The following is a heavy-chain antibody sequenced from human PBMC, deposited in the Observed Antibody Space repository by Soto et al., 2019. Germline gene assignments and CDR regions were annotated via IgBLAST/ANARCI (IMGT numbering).Heavy chain of an antibody. CDR1: GYTFTGYY. Sequence: ASVKVSCKASGYTFTGYYMHWVRQAPGQGLEWMGWINPNNGGTNYAQKFQGRVTMTRDTSINTAYMELNRLRSDDTAVYYCARDPVGSGWFFDYWGQGTLVTVS. V-gene: IGHV1-2*02. D-gene: IGHD6-19*01. CDR2: INPNNGGT. CDR3: ARDPVGSGWFFDY. J-gene: IGHJ4*02.